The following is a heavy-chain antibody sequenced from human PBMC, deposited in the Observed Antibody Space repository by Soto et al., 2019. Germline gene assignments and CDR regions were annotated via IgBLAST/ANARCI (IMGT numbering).Heavy chain of an antibody. V-gene: IGHV3-23*01. Sequence: PGGSLSLACAVSEVTFSSYAMSWVRQAPGKGLEWVSAISYGGGTTYYADSVKGRFTISRDNSKNTLYLQMNSLRAEDTAVYYCAKNPGYYYDSTGYHFDYWGQGTLVTVSS. CDR2: ISYGGGTT. CDR3: AKNPGYYYDSTGYHFDY. D-gene: IGHD3-22*01. J-gene: IGHJ4*02. CDR1: EVTFSSYA.